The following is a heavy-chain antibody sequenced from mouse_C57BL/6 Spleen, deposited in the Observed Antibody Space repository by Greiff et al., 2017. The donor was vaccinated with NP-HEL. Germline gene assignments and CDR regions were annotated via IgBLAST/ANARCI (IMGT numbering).Heavy chain of an antibody. CDR2: ISNGGGST. J-gene: IGHJ4*01. V-gene: IGHV5-12*01. Sequence: DVKLMESGGGLVQPGGSLKLSCAASGFTFSDYYMYWVRQTPEKRLEWVAYISNGGGSTYYPDTVKGRFTISRDNAKTTLYLQISHLKSEDTAMYYCARQGVDYYGTVYAVDYWGQGTSVTVSS. CDR3: ARQGVDYYGTVYAVDY. CDR1: GFTFSDYY. D-gene: IGHD1-1*01.